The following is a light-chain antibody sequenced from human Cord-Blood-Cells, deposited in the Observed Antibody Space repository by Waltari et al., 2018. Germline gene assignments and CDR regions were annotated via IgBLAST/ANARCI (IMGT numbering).Light chain of an antibody. V-gene: IGLV2-11*01. CDR3: CSYAGSYTWV. CDR1: SSDVGGSNY. Sequence: QSALPQPRSVSGSPGQSVTISCTGTSSDVGGSNYVSWYQQHPGKAPKLMIYDVSKRPSGVPDRFSGSKSGNTASLTISGLQAEDEADYYCCSYAGSYTWVFGGGTKLTVL. CDR2: DVS. J-gene: IGLJ3*02.